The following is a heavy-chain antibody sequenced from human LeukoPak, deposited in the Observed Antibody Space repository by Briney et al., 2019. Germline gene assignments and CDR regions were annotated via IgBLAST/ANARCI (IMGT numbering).Heavy chain of an antibody. CDR2: ISYDGSNK. CDR3: ARDQPETILYLFDY. Sequence: TGGSLRLSCAASGFTFSNYGMHWVRQAPGKGLEWVAVISYDGSNKYYTDSVKGRFTISRDNSKNTLYLQMNSLRAEDTAVYYCARDQPETILYLFDYWGQGTLVTVSS. D-gene: IGHD2-8*01. CDR1: GFTFSNYG. V-gene: IGHV3-30*03. J-gene: IGHJ4*02.